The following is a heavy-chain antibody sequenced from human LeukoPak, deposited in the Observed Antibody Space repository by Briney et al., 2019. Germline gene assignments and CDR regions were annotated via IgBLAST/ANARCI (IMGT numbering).Heavy chain of an antibody. V-gene: IGHV4-39*02. CDR1: GASISSTTYY. CDR2: IYYSGST. D-gene: IGHD6-13*01. Sequence: PSETLSLTCTVSGASISSTTYYWGWIRQPPRKGLEWIASIYYSGSTYYNPSLKSRVTISVDTSKNQFSLKLSSVTAADTAVYYCARDMEYSSSHWSQGTVVTVSS. CDR3: ARDMEYSSSH. J-gene: IGHJ4*02.